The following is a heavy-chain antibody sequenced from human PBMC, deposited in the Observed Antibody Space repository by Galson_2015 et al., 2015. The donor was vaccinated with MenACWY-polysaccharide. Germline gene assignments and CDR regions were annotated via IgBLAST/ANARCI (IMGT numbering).Heavy chain of an antibody. CDR3: ARGEGIFPENYDSDK. Sequence: SLRLSCAASGFTFSGNWMHWVRQAPGKGLEWVSRINSDGRSTNYADSVKGRFTTSRDNAKNTLYLQMNSLSAEDTAVYYCARGEGIFPENYDSDKWSQGTLVT. CDR2: INSDGRST. J-gene: IGHJ4*02. V-gene: IGHV3-74*01. D-gene: IGHD2/OR15-2a*01. CDR1: GFTFSGNW.